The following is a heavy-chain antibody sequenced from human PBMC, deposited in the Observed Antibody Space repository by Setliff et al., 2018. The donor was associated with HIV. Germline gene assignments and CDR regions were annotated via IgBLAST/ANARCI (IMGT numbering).Heavy chain of an antibody. CDR3: ATYADRESNRFDP. CDR1: GYTFTSYY. D-gene: IGHD3-10*01. J-gene: IGHJ5*02. V-gene: IGHV1-46*01. Sequence: GASVKVSCKASGYTFTSYYMHWVRQAPGQGLEWMGIINPSGSRTTYTKKFQGRVTMTRDTSTNTVYLELSSLRSEDTAMYYCATYADRESNRFDPWGQGTLVTVSS. CDR2: INPSGSRT.